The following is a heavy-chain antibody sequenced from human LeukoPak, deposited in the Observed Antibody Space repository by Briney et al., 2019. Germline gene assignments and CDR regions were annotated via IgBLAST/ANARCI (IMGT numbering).Heavy chain of an antibody. CDR3: ARDRGPYVYSSGWGTHDY. V-gene: IGHV3-74*01. J-gene: IGHJ4*02. CDR2: INSDGSST. CDR1: GFTFSSYW. Sequence: GGSLRLSCAASGFTFSSYWMHWVRQAPGKGLVWVSRINSDGSSTSYADSVKGRFTISRDNAKNTLYLQMNSLRAEDTAVYYCARDRGPYVYSSGWGTHDYWGQGTLVTVSS. D-gene: IGHD6-19*01.